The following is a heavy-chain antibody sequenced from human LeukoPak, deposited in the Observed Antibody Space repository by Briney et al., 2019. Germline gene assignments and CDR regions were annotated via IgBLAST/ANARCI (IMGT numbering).Heavy chain of an antibody. V-gene: IGHV3-23*01. D-gene: IGHD4-17*01. CDR1: GFTFRDYG. CDR3: AKGTTWPYAYYMDV. J-gene: IGHJ6*03. CDR2: IIGSGIST. Sequence: PGGSLRLSCTTSGFTFRDYGMNWVRQAPGKGLEWVSTIIGSGISTYYADSVKGRFTIPRDNSKNTLYLQVSSLRAEDTAVYYCAKGTTWPYAYYMDVWGKGTTVTVSS.